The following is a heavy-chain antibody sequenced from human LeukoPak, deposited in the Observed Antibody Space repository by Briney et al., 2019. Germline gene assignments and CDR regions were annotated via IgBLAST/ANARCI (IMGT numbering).Heavy chain of an antibody. D-gene: IGHD3-22*01. J-gene: IGHJ4*02. Sequence: PGRSLRLSCAASGFTFSSYGMHWVRQAPGKGLEWVAVISHDGSNIYYADSVKGRFTISRDNSKNTLYLQMNSLRAEDTAVYYCARDEDYDSSGYYDWGQGALVTVSS. CDR1: GFTFSSYG. CDR3: ARDEDYDSSGYYD. V-gene: IGHV3-30*03. CDR2: ISHDGSNI.